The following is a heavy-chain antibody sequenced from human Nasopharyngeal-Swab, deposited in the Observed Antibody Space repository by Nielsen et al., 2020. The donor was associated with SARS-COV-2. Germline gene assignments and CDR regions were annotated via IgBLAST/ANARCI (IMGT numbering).Heavy chain of an antibody. CDR2: ISGSGGST. V-gene: IGHV3-23*01. CDR3: AKDSGAGFCTDGACFPTNH. Sequence: GESLKISCAASGFTFSSYAMSWVRQAPGKGLEWVSAISGSGGSTYYADSVKGRFTISRDNSKNTLYLQMNSLRAEDTALYYCAKDSGAGFCTDGACFPTNHWGQGTLVTVSS. D-gene: IGHD2-8*01. J-gene: IGHJ5*02. CDR1: GFTFSSYA.